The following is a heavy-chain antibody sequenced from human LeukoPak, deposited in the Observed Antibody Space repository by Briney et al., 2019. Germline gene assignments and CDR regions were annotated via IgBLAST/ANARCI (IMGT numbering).Heavy chain of an antibody. CDR1: GYSFSDYS. V-gene: IGHV1-2*06. J-gene: IGHJ4*02. Sequence: ASVKVSCKASGYSFSDYSMHWVRQAPGQGLEWMGRITSNSGGTSFAQKFQGRVTMTRDTSINTAYMDLSGLTSDDTAVYYCVRGGSGSGYLYYFDSWGQGTLVPVSS. CDR3: VRGGSGSGYLYYFDS. CDR2: ITSNSGGT. D-gene: IGHD3-10*01.